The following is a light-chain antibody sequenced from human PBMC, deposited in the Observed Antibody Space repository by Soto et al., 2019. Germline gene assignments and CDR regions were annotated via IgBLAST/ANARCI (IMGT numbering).Light chain of an antibody. CDR2: EVT. CDR1: SSDIGADDF. J-gene: IGLJ2*01. V-gene: IGLV2-14*01. CDR3: NSYRSTSCPHEV. Sequence: QSALTQPASVSGSPGQSITISCTGTSSDIGADDFVSWYQHHPDNTPQLIIFEVTYRPSGISHRFSASKSGNTASLTISGLEPQAEAIYDCNSYRSTSCPHEVFGAGTKLTVL.